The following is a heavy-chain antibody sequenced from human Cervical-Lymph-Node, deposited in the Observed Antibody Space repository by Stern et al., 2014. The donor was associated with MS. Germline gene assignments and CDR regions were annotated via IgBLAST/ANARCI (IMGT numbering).Heavy chain of an antibody. V-gene: IGHV3-33*01. CDR3: ARWMTTPSPSLGY. Sequence: MQLVESGGGVVQPGRSLRLSCAASGFTFSGYCMHWVRQAPGKGLAWVAVIRYDGSNKYYAESVKGRFTISRDNSKNTLYLQMNSLRAEDTAVYYCARWMTTPSPSLGYWGQGTLVTVSS. CDR1: GFTFSGYC. D-gene: IGHD4-17*01. CDR2: IRYDGSNK. J-gene: IGHJ4*02.